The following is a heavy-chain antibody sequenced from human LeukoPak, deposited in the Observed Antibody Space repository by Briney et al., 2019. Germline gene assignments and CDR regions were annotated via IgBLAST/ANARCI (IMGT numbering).Heavy chain of an antibody. J-gene: IGHJ4*02. Sequence: GGSLRLSCAASGFTFSSNWMYWVRQAPGKGLVWVSRINSDGSTTSYVDSVKGRFTISRDNAKNSLYLQMNSLRAEDTAVYYCARDATGTTFGFDYWGQGTLVTVSS. CDR2: INSDGSTT. CDR1: GFTFSSNW. D-gene: IGHD1-1*01. CDR3: ARDATGTTFGFDY. V-gene: IGHV3-74*01.